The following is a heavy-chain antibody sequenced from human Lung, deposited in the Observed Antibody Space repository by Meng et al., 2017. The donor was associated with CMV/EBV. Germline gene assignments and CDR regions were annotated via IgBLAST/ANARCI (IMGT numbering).Heavy chain of an antibody. V-gene: IGHV3-7*01. CDR2: IKQDGSEK. J-gene: IGHJ6*02. Sequence: GVSLRLSCAASGFTFSSYWMSWVRQAPGKGLEWVANIKQDGSEKYYVDSVKGRFTISRDNAKNSLYLQMNSLRAEDTAVYYCARDRFEDYDFWSGYSLTDYYGMDVWGQGTTVTVSS. D-gene: IGHD3-3*01. CDR1: GFTFSSYW. CDR3: ARDRFEDYDFWSGYSLTDYYGMDV.